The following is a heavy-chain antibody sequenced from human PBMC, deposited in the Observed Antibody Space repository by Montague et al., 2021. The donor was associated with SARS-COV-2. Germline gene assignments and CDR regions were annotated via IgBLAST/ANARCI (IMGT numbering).Heavy chain of an antibody. CDR1: GFTFSSYA. CDR3: ARPRSGSYYNTPIDY. CDR2: ISYDGSNK. J-gene: IGHJ4*02. D-gene: IGHD3-10*01. Sequence: SLRLSCAASGFTFSSYAMHWVRQAPGKGLEWVAVISYDGSNKYYADSVKGRFTISRDNSKNTLYLQMNSLRAEDTAVYYCARPRSGSYYNTPIDYWGQGTLVTVSS. V-gene: IGHV3-30-3*01.